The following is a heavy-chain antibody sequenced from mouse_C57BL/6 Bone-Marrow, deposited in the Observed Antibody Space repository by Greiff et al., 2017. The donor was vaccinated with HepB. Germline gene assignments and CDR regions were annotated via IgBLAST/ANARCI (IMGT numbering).Heavy chain of an antibody. J-gene: IGHJ4*01. D-gene: IGHD1-1*01. Sequence: LVVSGAERPSPGASVKLSCKASGYTFTSYGISWVKQRTGQGLEWIGEIYPRSGNTYYNEKFKGKATLTADKSSSTAYMELRSLTSEDSAVYFCARKSVTTVVEDYYAMDYWGQGTSVTVAT. CDR1: GYTFTSYG. CDR3: ARKSVTTVVEDYYAMDY. V-gene: IGHV1-81*01. CDR2: IYPRSGNT.